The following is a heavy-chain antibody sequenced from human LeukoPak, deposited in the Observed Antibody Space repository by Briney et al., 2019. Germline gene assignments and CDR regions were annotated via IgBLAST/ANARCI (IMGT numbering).Heavy chain of an antibody. D-gene: IGHD2-2*01. CDR3: ARVWRTLDDY. J-gene: IGHJ4*02. V-gene: IGHV1-18*01. CDR1: GGTFSSYA. Sequence: ASVKVSCKASGGTFSSYAISWVRQAPGQGLEWMGWISAYNGNTNYAQKLQGRVTMTTDTSTSTAYMELRSLRSDDTAVYYCARVWRTLDDYWGQGTLVTVSS. CDR2: ISAYNGNT.